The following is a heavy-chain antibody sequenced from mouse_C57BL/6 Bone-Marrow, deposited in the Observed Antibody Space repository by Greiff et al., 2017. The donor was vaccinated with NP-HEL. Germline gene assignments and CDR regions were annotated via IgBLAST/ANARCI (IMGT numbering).Heavy chain of an antibody. CDR2: ISNGGGST. V-gene: IGHV5-12*01. D-gene: IGHD3-2*01. CDR3: ARTEYAMDY. CDR1: GFTFSDYY. Sequence: EVKLVESGGGLVQPGGSLKLSCAASGFTFSDYYMYWVRQTPEQRLEWVAYISNGGGSTYYPDTVKGRFTISRDNAKNTLYLQMSRLKSEDTAMYYCARTEYAMDYWGQGTSVTVSS. J-gene: IGHJ4*01.